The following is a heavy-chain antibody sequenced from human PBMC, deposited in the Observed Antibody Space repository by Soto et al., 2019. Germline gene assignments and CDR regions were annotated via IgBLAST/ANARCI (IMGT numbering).Heavy chain of an antibody. J-gene: IGHJ5*02. CDR3: ERAAAGTAWFDP. V-gene: IGHV4-31*03. CDR1: GGSISSGGYY. Sequence: PPETLSLTCTVSGGSISSGGYYWSWIRQHPGKGLEWIGYIYYSGSTYYNPSLKSRVTISVDTSKNQFSLKLSSVTAADTAVYYCERAAAGTAWFDPWGQGTLVTVSS. D-gene: IGHD6-13*01. CDR2: IYYSGST.